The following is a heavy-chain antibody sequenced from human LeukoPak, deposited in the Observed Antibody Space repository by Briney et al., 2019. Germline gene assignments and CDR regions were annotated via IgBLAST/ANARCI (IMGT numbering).Heavy chain of an antibody. J-gene: IGHJ4*02. V-gene: IGHV1-69*13. Sequence: GASVKVSCRASGGTFSSYAISWVRQAPGQGLEWMGGIIPIFGTANYAQKFQGRVTITADESTSTAYMELSSLRSEDTAAYYCARGKIWSPVYLSHWGQGTLVTVSS. D-gene: IGHD3-10*01. CDR1: GGTFSSYA. CDR2: IIPIFGTA. CDR3: ARGKIWSPVYLSH.